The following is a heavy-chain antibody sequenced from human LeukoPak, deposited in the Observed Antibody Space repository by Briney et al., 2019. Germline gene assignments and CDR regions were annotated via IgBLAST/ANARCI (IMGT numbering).Heavy chain of an antibody. CDR2: IKQDGSEK. Sequence: GGSLRLSCAASGFTFGSYWMSWVRQAPGKGLEWVANIKQDGSEKYYVDSVKGRFTISRDNAKNSLYLQMNSLRAEDTAVYYCARAGAYWGKVVVPDYWGQGTLVTVSS. CDR1: GFTFGSYW. D-gene: IGHD2-2*01. CDR3: ARAGAYWGKVVVPDY. J-gene: IGHJ4*02. V-gene: IGHV3-7*01.